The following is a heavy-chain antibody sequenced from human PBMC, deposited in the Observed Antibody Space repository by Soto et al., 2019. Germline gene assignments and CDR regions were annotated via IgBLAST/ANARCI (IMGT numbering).Heavy chain of an antibody. CDR3: ASPYKATIPNGLNS. CDR2: INSDGTST. D-gene: IGHD5-12*01. CDR1: GFTFSRHW. V-gene: IGHV3-74*01. Sequence: EVQLVESGGGLVQPGGSLRLSCAASGFTFSRHWMHWVRQAPGKGLVWVSRINSDGTSTNYADSVKGRFTISRDNAKNTVYLQLACLRRDDAAVYHCASPYKATIPNGLNSWGQVTLVTVSS. J-gene: IGHJ4*02.